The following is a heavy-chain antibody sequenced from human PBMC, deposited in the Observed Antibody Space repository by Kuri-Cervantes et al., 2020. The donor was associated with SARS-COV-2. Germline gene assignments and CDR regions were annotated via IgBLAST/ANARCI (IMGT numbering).Heavy chain of an antibody. CDR2: VYKTGST. CDR1: GDSINDYF. J-gene: IGHJ3*01. Sequence: GSLRLSCIVSGDSINDYFWNWIRQTPGKGLEWIGYVYKTGSTSYAPSLKSRVTMSVDTSKNQFSLHLTAVTAADTAVYYCARDRGVMGAFDAFDVWGQGTKVTVSS. CDR3: ARDRGVMGAFDAFDV. V-gene: IGHV4-59*01. D-gene: IGHD3-16*01.